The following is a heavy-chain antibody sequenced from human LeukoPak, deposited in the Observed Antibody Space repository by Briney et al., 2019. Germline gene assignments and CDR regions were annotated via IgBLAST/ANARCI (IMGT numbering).Heavy chain of an antibody. D-gene: IGHD1-20*01. J-gene: IGHJ4*02. CDR3: ARDTRYNWNQSFDY. CDR2: ISAYNGNT. Sequence: ASVKVSCKASGYTFTSYGISWVRQAPGQGLEWMGWISAYNGNTNYAQKLQGRVTMTTDTSTSTAYMELRSLRSDDTAVYYCARDTRYNWNQSFDYWGQGTLVTVSS. CDR1: GYTFTSYG. V-gene: IGHV1-18*01.